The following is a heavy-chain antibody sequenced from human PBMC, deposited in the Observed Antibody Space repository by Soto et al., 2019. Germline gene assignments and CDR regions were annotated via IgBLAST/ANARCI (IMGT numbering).Heavy chain of an antibody. V-gene: IGHV2-5*02. CDR2: IYWDDNK. D-gene: IGHD3-10*01. Sequence: QITLKESGPTLVNPTQTLTLTCSFSGFSLSTRGVAVGWLRQPPGKALEWLTLIYWDDNKRFSPSLKSRLTITRDTSKTQVVLIMTDMDPVDTATYFCARSLGQSPPDYWGQGTLVTVSS. CDR3: ARSLGQSPPDY. J-gene: IGHJ4*02. CDR1: GFSLSTRGVA.